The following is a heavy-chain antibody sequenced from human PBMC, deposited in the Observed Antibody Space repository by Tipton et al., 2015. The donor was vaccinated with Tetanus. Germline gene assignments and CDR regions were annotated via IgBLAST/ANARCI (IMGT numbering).Heavy chain of an antibody. V-gene: IGHV4-59*13. CDR1: GGSISRYY. CDR2: IYYSGSA. CDR3: ARGWGSSWYYFDY. J-gene: IGHJ4*02. Sequence: TLSLTCTISGGSISRYYWAWIRQPPGKALEWVAHIYYSGSATYNPSVASRATVSIDMSKNQFSLRLTSATAADTAVYYCARGWGSSWYYFDYWGQGILVTVSS. D-gene: IGHD6-13*01.